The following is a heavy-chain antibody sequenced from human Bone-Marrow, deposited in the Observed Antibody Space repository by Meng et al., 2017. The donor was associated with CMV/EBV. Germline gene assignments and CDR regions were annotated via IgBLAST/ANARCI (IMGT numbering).Heavy chain of an antibody. CDR3: ARQPKDDIAARRVFDY. V-gene: IGHV1-46*01. D-gene: IGHD6-6*01. CDR2: INPSGGST. J-gene: IGHJ4*02. Sequence: ASVKVSCKASGYTFTSYYMHWVRQAPGQGLEWMGIINPSGGSTSYAQKFQGRVTMTRDTSTSTVYMELSSLRSEDTAVYYWARQPKDDIAARRVFDYWRQGTLVTVSS. CDR1: GYTFTSYY.